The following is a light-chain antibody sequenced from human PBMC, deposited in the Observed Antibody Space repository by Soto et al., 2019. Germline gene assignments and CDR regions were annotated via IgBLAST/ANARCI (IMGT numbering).Light chain of an antibody. CDR2: GAS. V-gene: IGKV3-20*01. CDR1: QSVFTNH. Sequence: EIVSTPSQGTLSLSPGQRAPLSCRARQSVFTNHIGWYQQNHGQAPRRLIFGASFRATCIHERFSGSGAGTGFALTSSRLEPKDIPGDWCQQYGSLSRTFGQSTK. J-gene: IGKJ1*01. CDR3: QQYGSLSRT.